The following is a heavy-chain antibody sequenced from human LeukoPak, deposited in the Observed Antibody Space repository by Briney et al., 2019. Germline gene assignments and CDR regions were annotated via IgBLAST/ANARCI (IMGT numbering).Heavy chain of an antibody. Sequence: SETLSLTCAVYGGSFSGYYWSWIRQPPGKGLEWIGEINHSGSTNYNPSLKSRVTISVDTSKNQFSLKLSSVTAADTAVYYCAGAGWAWIQGFDIWGQGTMVTVSS. CDR2: INHSGST. D-gene: IGHD5-18*01. J-gene: IGHJ3*02. V-gene: IGHV4-34*01. CDR3: AGAGWAWIQGFDI. CDR1: GGSFSGYY.